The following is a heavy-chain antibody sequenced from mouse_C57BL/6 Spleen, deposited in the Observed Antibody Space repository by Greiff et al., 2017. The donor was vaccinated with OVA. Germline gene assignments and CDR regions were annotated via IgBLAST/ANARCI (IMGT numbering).Heavy chain of an antibody. CDR1: GYPFTSYD. Sequence: VQLQHSGPELVKPGASVKLSCKASGYPFTSYDINWVKQRPGQGLAWIGWIYPRAGSTKYNEKFKGKATLTVDPSSSTAYMQLHSLTSEHSAVHFCARDMDYYDGGYAMDYWGQGTSVTVSS. J-gene: IGHJ4*01. CDR2: IYPRAGST. CDR3: ARDMDYYDGGYAMDY. D-gene: IGHD1-1*01. V-gene: IGHV1-85*01.